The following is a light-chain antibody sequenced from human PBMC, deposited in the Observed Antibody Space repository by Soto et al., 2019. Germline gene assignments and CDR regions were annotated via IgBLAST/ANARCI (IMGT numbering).Light chain of an antibody. Sequence: EIVLTQSASTLSWSPGKRATLSCRASQNISNYLIWYQQKPGQAPRLLIYDASTRATDVPDRFSGSGSAADFTLTISRLEPQAFAVYYCQQYGSSPPRTFGQGTKVDIK. V-gene: IGKV3-20*01. CDR1: QNISNY. CDR3: QQYGSSPPRT. CDR2: DAS. J-gene: IGKJ1*01.